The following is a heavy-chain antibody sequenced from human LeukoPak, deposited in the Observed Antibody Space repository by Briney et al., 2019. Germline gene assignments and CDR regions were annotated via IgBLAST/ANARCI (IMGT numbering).Heavy chain of an antibody. CDR3: ARDSGTTGEVKFDP. V-gene: IGHV4-34*01. CDR2: INHSGST. D-gene: IGHD3-10*01. J-gene: IGHJ5*02. CDR1: GGSISSYY. Sequence: PSETLSLTCTVSGGSISSYYWSWIRQPPGKGLEWIGEINHSGSTNYNPSLESRVTMSVDTSKNQFSLKLRSVTAADTAVYYCARDSGTTGEVKFDPWGQGILVTVSS.